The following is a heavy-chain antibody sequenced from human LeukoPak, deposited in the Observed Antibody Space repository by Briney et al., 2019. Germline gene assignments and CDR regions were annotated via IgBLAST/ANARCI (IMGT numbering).Heavy chain of an antibody. J-gene: IGHJ4*02. D-gene: IGHD1-20*01. V-gene: IGHV3-30*18. CDR1: RFTFSNYG. Sequence: PGGSLRLSCTASRFTFSNYGMHWVRQAPGKGLEWVAIISYDGSNKYYADSVKGRFTISRDNSKNTLYLQMNSLRVEGSAVYYCAKTGNYNWNGFDYWGQGTLVTVSS. CDR2: ISYDGSNK. CDR3: AKTGNYNWNGFDY.